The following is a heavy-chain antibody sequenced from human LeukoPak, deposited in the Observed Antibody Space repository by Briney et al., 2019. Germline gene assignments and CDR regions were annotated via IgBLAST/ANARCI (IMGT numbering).Heavy chain of an antibody. Sequence: SETLSLTCTVSGGSISSSSYYWGWIRQPPGKGLEWIGSIYYSGSTYYNPSLKSRVTISVDTSKNQFSLKLSSVTAADTAVYYCARGGPYYDSSGYYLHTHYFDYWGQGTLVTVSS. CDR2: IYYSGST. V-gene: IGHV4-39*07. CDR1: GGSISSSSYY. J-gene: IGHJ4*02. D-gene: IGHD3-22*01. CDR3: ARGGPYYDSSGYYLHTHYFDY.